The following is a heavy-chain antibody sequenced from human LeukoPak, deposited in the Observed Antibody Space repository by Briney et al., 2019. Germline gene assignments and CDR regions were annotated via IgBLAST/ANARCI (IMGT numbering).Heavy chain of an antibody. Sequence: GGSLRLSCAASGFTFSSYAMSWVRQAPGKGLEWVSAISGSGDSTYYGDSVRGRFTISRDNSKNTPYLQMNSLRAEDTAVYYCAKTRPLDSSSWSHGDYWGQGTLVTVSS. J-gene: IGHJ4*02. CDR2: ISGSGDST. V-gene: IGHV3-23*01. CDR1: GFTFSSYA. CDR3: AKTRPLDSSSWSHGDY. D-gene: IGHD6-13*01.